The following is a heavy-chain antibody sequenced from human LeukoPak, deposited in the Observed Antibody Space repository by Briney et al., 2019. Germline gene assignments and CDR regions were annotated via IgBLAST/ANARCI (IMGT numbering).Heavy chain of an antibody. Sequence: GGSLRLSCAASGFTFDDYAMHWVRQAPGKGLEWVSGISWNSGSIGYADSVKGRFTISRDNAKNSLYLQMNSLRAEDTAVYYCAKDVQAYDILTGYYFTGDYWGQGTLVTVSS. CDR3: AKDVQAYDILTGYYFTGDY. V-gene: IGHV3-9*01. CDR2: ISWNSGSI. D-gene: IGHD3-9*01. CDR1: GFTFDDYA. J-gene: IGHJ4*02.